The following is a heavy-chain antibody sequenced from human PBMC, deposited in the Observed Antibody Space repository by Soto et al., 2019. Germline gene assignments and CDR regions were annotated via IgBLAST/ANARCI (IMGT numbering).Heavy chain of an antibody. CDR1: GFSLSTSGVG. CDR2: IYWDHSE. J-gene: IGHJ2*01. V-gene: IGHV2-5*02. D-gene: IGHD3-22*01. Sequence: SGPTLVNPTQTLTLTCTFSGFSLSTSGVGVGWIRQPPGKALEWLALIYWDHSERYSPSLKSRLTITKDTSKNQVVLTLTNMDPVDTATYYCTHTLRRLYFELWGRGTLVTVSS. CDR3: THTLRRLYFEL.